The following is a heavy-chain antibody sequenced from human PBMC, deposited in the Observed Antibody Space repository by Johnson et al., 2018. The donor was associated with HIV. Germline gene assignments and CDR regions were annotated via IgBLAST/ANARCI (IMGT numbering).Heavy chain of an antibody. CDR2: ISYDGRDK. CDR3: VKVAFRIAPTSHAFDI. V-gene: IGHV3-30*18. Sequence: VQLVESGGGVVQPGRSLRLSCAASGFTFSRYWMHWVRQAPGKGLEWVAVISYDGRDKYYANSVKGRFTISRDNSKNTLFLQMNSLRAEDTAVYYCVKVAFRIAPTSHAFDIWGQGTMGTVSS. J-gene: IGHJ3*02. CDR1: GFTFSRYW. D-gene: IGHD6-13*01.